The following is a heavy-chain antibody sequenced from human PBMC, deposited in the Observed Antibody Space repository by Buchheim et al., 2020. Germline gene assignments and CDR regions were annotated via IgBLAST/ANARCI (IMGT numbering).Heavy chain of an antibody. CDR1: GGSFSGYY. CDR3: ARGTDSSGFQGDI. D-gene: IGHD3-22*01. J-gene: IGHJ3*02. V-gene: IGHV4-34*01. Sequence: QVQLQQWGAGLLKPSETLSLTCAVYGGSFSGYYWSWIRQPPGKGLEWIGEINHSGSTNYNPSLKSRVTLSVDTSKNQFSLKLSSVTAADTAVYYCARGTDSSGFQGDIWGQGT. CDR2: INHSGST.